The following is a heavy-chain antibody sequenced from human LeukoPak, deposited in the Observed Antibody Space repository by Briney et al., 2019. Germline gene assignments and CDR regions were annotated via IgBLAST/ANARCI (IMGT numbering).Heavy chain of an antibody. CDR1: GYTFAGYY. CDR3: AREQQPHYFDY. V-gene: IGHV1-2*02. CDR2: INPNSGGT. Sequence: ATVKVSCKASGYTFAGYYMHWVRQAPGQGLEWMGWINPNSGGTNYAQKFQGRVTMTRDTSISTAYMELSRLRSDDTAVYYCAREQQPHYFDYWGQGTLVTVSS. J-gene: IGHJ4*02. D-gene: IGHD6-13*01.